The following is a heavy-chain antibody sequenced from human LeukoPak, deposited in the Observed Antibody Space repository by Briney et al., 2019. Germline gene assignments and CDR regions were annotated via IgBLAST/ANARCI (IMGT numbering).Heavy chain of an antibody. CDR3: ARDPLGYDILTGYSLYDY. V-gene: IGHV1-18*01. CDR2: ISAYNGNT. CDR1: GYTFTSYG. J-gene: IGHJ4*02. D-gene: IGHD3-9*01. Sequence: ASVKVSCKASGYTFTSYGISWVRQAPGQGLEWMGWISAYNGNTNYAQKLQGRVTMTTDTSTSTAYMELRSLRSDDTAVYYCARDPLGYDILTGYSLYDYWGQGTLVTVSS.